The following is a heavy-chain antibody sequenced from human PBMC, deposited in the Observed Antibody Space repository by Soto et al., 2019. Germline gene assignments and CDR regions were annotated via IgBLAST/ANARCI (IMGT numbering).Heavy chain of an antibody. CDR3: AKDRGGYCTSTTCYGGGSFDY. CDR1: GFTFSSYA. V-gene: IGHV3-23*01. J-gene: IGHJ4*02. Sequence: EVQLLESGGGLVQPGGSLRLSCAASGFTFSSYAMSWVRQAPGKGLEWVSSISGNGGSTNYADSVKGRFTISRDNSKNALYLLMNSLRAEDTAIYYCAKDRGGYCTSTTCYGGGSFDYWGQGTLVTVSS. D-gene: IGHD2-2*01. CDR2: ISGNGGST.